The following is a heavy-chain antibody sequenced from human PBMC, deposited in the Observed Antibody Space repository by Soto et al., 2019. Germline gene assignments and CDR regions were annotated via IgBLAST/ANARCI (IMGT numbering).Heavy chain of an antibody. V-gene: IGHV4-30-4*08. CDR3: ARTIEMATILFDY. CDR1: GGSISSGDYY. J-gene: IGHJ4*02. D-gene: IGHD5-12*01. CDR2: IYYNGNT. Sequence: PSGTLSLTCTVSGGSISSGDYYWSWIRPLPGKGLEWIAYIYYNGNTYYTPSLKSRATISLDTSKNQFSLKLSSVTAADTAVYYCARTIEMATILFDYWGQGTLVTVSS.